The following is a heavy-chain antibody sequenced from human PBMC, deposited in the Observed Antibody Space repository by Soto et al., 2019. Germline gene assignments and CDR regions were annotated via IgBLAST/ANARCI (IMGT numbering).Heavy chain of an antibody. D-gene: IGHD6-13*01. Sequence: QVQLVQSGAAVKKPGASVKVSCKASGYTFTSYDINWVRQATGQGLEWMGWMNPNSGNTGYAQKFQGRVTMTRNTSISTAYMELSSLRSEDTAVYYCARYLAAGTGEYFQHWGQGTLVTVSS. CDR1: GYTFTSYD. J-gene: IGHJ1*01. V-gene: IGHV1-8*01. CDR3: ARYLAAGTGEYFQH. CDR2: MNPNSGNT.